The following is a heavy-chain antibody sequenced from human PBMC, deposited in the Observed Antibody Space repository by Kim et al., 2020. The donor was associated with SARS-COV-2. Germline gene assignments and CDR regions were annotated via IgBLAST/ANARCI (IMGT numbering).Heavy chain of an antibody. CDR1: GFTFNTAA. CDR2: FSSGGGGT. CDR3: ARGSDGYH. D-gene: IGHD3-10*01. J-gene: IGHJ5*02. Sequence: GGSLRLSCAASGFTFNTAAMSWVRQAPGKGLEWVSTFSSGGGGTWYADSVKGRFTISRDNSKDTLYLQMNSLRAEDTAVYYCARGSDGYHWGQGTLVTVSS. V-gene: IGHV3-23*01.